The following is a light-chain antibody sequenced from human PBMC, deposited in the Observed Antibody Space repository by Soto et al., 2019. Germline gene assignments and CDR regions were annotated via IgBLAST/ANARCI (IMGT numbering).Light chain of an antibody. Sequence: IVLTQSPGTLSLSPGERGTLSCRASQHIASSYLAWYQQKRGQPPRLLIYGASTRASGIPDRFSGSGSGIDFNLTISRLEPEDFAVYYCQLYGGSPIFSFGPGTKVDIK. V-gene: IGKV3-20*01. CDR3: QLYGGSPIFS. CDR1: QHIASSY. CDR2: GAS. J-gene: IGKJ3*01.